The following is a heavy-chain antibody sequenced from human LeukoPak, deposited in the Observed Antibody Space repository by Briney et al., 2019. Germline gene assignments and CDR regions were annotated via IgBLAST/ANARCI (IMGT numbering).Heavy chain of an antibody. CDR2: IIPIFGTA. Sequence: SVKVSCKASGGTFSSYAISWVRQAPGQGLEWMGGIIPIFGTANYAQKFQGRVTITADKSTSTAYMELSSLRSEDTAVYYCARKPYYDSTRSWFDPWGQGTLVTVSS. CDR3: ARKPYYDSTRSWFDP. J-gene: IGHJ5*02. V-gene: IGHV1-69*06. CDR1: GGTFSSYA. D-gene: IGHD3-22*01.